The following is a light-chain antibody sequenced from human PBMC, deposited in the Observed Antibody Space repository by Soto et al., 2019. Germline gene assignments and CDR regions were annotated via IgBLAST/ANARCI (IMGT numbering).Light chain of an antibody. CDR2: AVS. CDR1: QGIYNW. Sequence: GARVTITCRASQGIYNWLAWYQQKPGKAPKLLISAVSNLQSGVPSRFSGSGYGTDFTLTISSLQPEDFATYYCQQANTFPLTLGPGTKVDIK. V-gene: IGKV1D-12*01. J-gene: IGKJ3*01. CDR3: QQANTFPLT.